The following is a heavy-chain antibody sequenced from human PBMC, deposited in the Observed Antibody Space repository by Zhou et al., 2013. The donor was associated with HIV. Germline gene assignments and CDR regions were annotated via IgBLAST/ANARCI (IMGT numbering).Heavy chain of an antibody. CDR3: ARALSTRWGGGGFFYMDV. D-gene: IGHD6-19*01. V-gene: IGHV1-18*01. J-gene: IGHJ6*03. CDR1: GYTLTGFG. Sequence: QVQLMQSGGEVKRPGASVKVSCKASGYTLTGFGLSWVRQAPGKGLEWVGWISSYRGHTNYAQKLQGRVTVTTDTSTSTAYMELRNLRSDDTAVYYCARALSTRWGGGGFFYMDVWGKGTTVTVS. CDR2: ISSYRGHT.